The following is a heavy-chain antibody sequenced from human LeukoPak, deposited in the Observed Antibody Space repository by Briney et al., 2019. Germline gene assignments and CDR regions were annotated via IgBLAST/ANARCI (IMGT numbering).Heavy chain of an antibody. CDR2: ISSSGNT. D-gene: IGHD6-13*01. V-gene: IGHV3-23*01. CDR3: VKGRISEDGLDF. Sequence: GGSLRLSCAASGFTFSRSAMTWVRQTPGKGLEWVSSISSSGNTYYADSVKGRFTISRENSKNMLYLQMNSLRAEDTAVYYCVKGRISEDGLDFWGQGTLVTVSS. J-gene: IGHJ4*02. CDR1: GFTFSRSA.